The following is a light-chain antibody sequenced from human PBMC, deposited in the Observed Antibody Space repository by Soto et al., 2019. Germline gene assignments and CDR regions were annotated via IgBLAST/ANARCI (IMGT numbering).Light chain of an antibody. Sequence: PGERAPVSCRASQSASSNFLAWYQQKPGQAPRLLIYGASTRATGIPARFSGSGSGTEFTLTISTLQSEDFAIYYCQHYNNWPPWTFGQGTKVDIK. CDR3: QHYNNWPPWT. CDR1: QSASSN. CDR2: GAS. V-gene: IGKV3-15*01. J-gene: IGKJ1*01.